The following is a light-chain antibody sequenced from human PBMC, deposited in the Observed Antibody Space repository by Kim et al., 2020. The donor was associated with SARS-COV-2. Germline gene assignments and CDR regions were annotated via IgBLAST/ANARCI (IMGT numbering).Light chain of an antibody. CDR2: GAS. J-gene: IGKJ2*01. Sequence: EIVLTQSPGILSLSPGERATLSCRASQTFSSSYLTWYQQKPGQAPRLLIYGASIRATGIPDRFSGSGSGTDFTLTINRLEPEDFAVYYCQQYGSSPYTFGQGTKLEI. CDR3: QQYGSSPYT. V-gene: IGKV3-20*01. CDR1: QTFSSSY.